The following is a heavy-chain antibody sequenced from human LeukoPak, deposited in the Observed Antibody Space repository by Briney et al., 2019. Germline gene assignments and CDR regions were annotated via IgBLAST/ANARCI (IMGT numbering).Heavy chain of an antibody. CDR2: MNPNSGNT. J-gene: IGHJ4*02. Sequence: GASVKVSCKASGYTFTSYDINWVRQATGQGLEWMGWMNPNSGNTGYAQKFQGRVTMTRNTSISTAYMELSSLRSEDTAVYYCARGGKHYYDSSGYRDYWGQGTLVTVSS. CDR1: GYTFTSYD. CDR3: ARGGKHYYDSSGYRDY. V-gene: IGHV1-8*01. D-gene: IGHD3-22*01.